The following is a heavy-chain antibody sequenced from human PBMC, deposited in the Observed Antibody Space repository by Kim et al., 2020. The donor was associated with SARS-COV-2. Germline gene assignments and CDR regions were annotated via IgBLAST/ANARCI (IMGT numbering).Heavy chain of an antibody. Sequence: SETLSLTCTVSGGSISSSSYYWGWIRQPPGKGLEWIGSIYYSGSTYYNPSLKSRVTISVDTSKNQFSLKLSSVTAADTAVYYCARHYSPNAYDILTGYYWTVYYYGMDVWGQGTTVTVSS. CDR3: ARHYSPNAYDILTGYYWTVYYYGMDV. D-gene: IGHD3-9*01. CDR2: IYYSGST. CDR1: GGSISSSSYY. J-gene: IGHJ6*02. V-gene: IGHV4-39*01.